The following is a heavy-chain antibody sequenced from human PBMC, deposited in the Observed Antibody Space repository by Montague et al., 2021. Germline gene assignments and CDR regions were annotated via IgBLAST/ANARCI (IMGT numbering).Heavy chain of an antibody. CDR2: LTSNGAYT. Sequence: SLRLSCAASGFPFSSYAMSWVRQAPGKGLEWVSTLTSNGAYTYHADAVESRFTISRDNSKNTLYLQMNSLRVEDTAVYFCANEGTTSPGYLQYWGQGTLVTVSS. J-gene: IGHJ1*01. D-gene: IGHD1-1*01. V-gene: IGHV3-23*01. CDR1: GFPFSSYA. CDR3: ANEGTTSPGYLQY.